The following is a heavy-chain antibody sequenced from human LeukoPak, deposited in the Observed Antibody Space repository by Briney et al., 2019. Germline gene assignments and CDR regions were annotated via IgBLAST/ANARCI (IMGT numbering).Heavy chain of an antibody. J-gene: IGHJ4*02. CDR3: VRQFAS. CDR2: VSGSGSTV. V-gene: IGHV3-48*01. Sequence: GGSLRLSCAPSRSTFGDHIMNWVRQLPGKRLGWVAYVSGSGSTVYYADSVKGRFTVSRDNGKSSLYLQMNSLRVEDTALYYCVRQFASWGQGTLVTVSS. CDR1: RSTFGDHI.